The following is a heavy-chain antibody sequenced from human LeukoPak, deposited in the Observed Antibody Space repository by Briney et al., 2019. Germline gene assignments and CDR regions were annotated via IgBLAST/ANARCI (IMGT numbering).Heavy chain of an antibody. CDR2: IYYSGST. D-gene: IGHD5-18*01. V-gene: IGHV4-39*07. Sequence: PSGTLSLTCTVSGGSISSSSYYWGWIRQPPGKGLEWIGSIYYSGSTYYNPSLKSRVTISVDTSKNQFSLKLSSVTAADTAVYYCARVKYSYNFDYWGQGTLVTVSS. CDR3: ARVKYSYNFDY. J-gene: IGHJ4*02. CDR1: GGSISSSSYY.